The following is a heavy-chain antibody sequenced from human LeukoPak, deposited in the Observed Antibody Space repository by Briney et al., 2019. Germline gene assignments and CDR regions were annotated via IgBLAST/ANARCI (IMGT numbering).Heavy chain of an antibody. CDR3: AKDWEYSSSGDAFDI. V-gene: IGHV3-30*02. D-gene: IGHD6-6*01. CDR2: IRYDGSNK. CDR1: GFIFSSYG. Sequence: GGSLRLSCAASGFIFSSYGMHWVRQAPGKGLEWVAFIRYDGSNKYYADSVKGRFTISRDNSKNTLYLQMNSLRAEDTAVYYCAKDWEYSSSGDAFDIWGQGTMVTVSS. J-gene: IGHJ3*02.